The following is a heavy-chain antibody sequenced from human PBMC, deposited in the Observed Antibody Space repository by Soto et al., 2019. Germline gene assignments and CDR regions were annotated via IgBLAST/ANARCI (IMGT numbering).Heavy chain of an antibody. CDR1: GGSFSGYY. CDR2: INHSGST. D-gene: IGHD5-18*01. Sequence: SETLPLTCAVYGGSFSGYYWSWIRQPPGKGLEWIGEINHSGSTNYNPSLKSRVTISVDTSKNQFSLKLSSVTAADTAVYYCASSPGVPAAMTPGGYSYGRHYYYYYYMDVWGKGTTVTVSS. V-gene: IGHV4-34*01. CDR3: ASSPGVPAAMTPGGYSYGRHYYYYYYMDV. J-gene: IGHJ6*03.